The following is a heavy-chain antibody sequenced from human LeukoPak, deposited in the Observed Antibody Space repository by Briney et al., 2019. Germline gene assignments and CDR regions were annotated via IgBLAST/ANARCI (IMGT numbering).Heavy chain of an antibody. Sequence: GGSLRLSCAASGFTFSSYAMSWVRQAPGKGLEWVSAISGSGGSTYYADSVKGRFTISRDSSKNTLYLQMNSLRAEDTAVYYCAKDRAYCGGDCYPGSDFDYWGQGTLVTVSS. CDR3: AKDRAYCGGDCYPGSDFDY. CDR1: GFTFSSYA. J-gene: IGHJ4*02. V-gene: IGHV3-23*01. D-gene: IGHD2-21*02. CDR2: ISGSGGST.